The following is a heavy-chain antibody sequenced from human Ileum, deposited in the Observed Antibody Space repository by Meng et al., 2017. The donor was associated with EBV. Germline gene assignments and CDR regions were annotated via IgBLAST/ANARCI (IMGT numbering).Heavy chain of an antibody. D-gene: IGHD3-22*01. V-gene: IGHV4-4*02. CDR3: ASSDYYRSDY. J-gene: IGHJ4*02. Sequence: HVQLRAAGPGWVKPSETLALTGPVSGGSISRSDWWSWFRQPPGKGLEWIVETSHSGSTNYSPSLKSRVTISLDKSKNQLSLKLNSVTAADTAVYYCASSDYYRSDYWGQGTLVTVSS. CDR2: TSHSGST. CDR1: GGSISRSDW.